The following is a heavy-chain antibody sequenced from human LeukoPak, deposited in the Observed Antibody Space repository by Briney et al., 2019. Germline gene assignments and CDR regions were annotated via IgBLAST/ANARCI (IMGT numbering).Heavy chain of an antibody. J-gene: IGHJ4*02. V-gene: IGHV1-8*01. D-gene: IGHD3-22*01. CDR1: GYTFTSYD. CDR2: MNPNSGNT. CDR3: ATEGASYHDSSGYYWDY. Sequence: ASVKVSCKASGYTFTSYDINWVRQATGQGLEWMGWMNPNSGNTGYAQKFQGRVTMTRNTSISTAYMELSSLRSEDTAVYYCATEGASYHDSSGYYWDYWGQGTLVTVSS.